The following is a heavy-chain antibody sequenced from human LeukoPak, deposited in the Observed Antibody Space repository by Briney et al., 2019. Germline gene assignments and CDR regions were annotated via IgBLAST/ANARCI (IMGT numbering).Heavy chain of an antibody. V-gene: IGHV3-30-3*01. J-gene: IGHJ4*02. D-gene: IGHD2-2*01. CDR3: ARDGIYCSSTSCHSYFDY. Sequence: GGSLRLSCAASGFTFSSYAMSWVRQAPGKGLEWVAVISYDGSNKYYADSVKGRFTISRDNSKNTLYLQMNSLRAEDTAVYYCARDGIYCSSTSCHSYFDYWGQGTLVTVSS. CDR1: GFTFSSYA. CDR2: ISYDGSNK.